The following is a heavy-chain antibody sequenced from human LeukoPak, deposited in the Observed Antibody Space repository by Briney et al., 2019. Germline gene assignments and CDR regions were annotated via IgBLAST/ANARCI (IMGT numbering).Heavy chain of an antibody. J-gene: IGHJ5*02. V-gene: IGHV6-1*01. Sequence: QTLSLTCAISGDSVSSNSAAWSWIRQSPSRGLEWLGRTYYRSKWYNDYAVSVKSRITINPDTSKNQVSLQLNSETPEDTAVYYCARAGRMVDSSSSFWFDPWGQGTLVTVSS. D-gene: IGHD6-6*01. CDR1: GDSVSSNSAA. CDR2: TYYRSKWYN. CDR3: ARAGRMVDSSSSFWFDP.